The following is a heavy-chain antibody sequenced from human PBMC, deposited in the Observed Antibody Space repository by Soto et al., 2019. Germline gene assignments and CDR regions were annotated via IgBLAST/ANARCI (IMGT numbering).Heavy chain of an antibody. CDR1: GFTFGDYW. CDR3: VREGDSGFFS. D-gene: IGHD6-25*01. CDR2: TKQDESEK. J-gene: IGHJ5*02. V-gene: IGHV3-7*01. Sequence: EVQLVESGGVLVQPGGSLRLSCATSGFTFGDYWMSWVRQAPGKRLEWVANTKQDESEKYYVGSVRGRFTISRDNAKNSLYLQMNSLRAEDTAVYFCVREGDSGFFSWGQGTLVTVSS.